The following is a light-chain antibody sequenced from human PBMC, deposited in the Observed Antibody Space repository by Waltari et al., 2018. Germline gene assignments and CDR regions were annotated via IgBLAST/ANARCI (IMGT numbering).Light chain of an antibody. CDR2: AAS. CDR3: QQSYSTPFT. J-gene: IGKJ3*01. V-gene: IGKV1-39*01. CDR1: QTISNS. Sequence: DIQMTQSPPSLSASVGDRVTITCRASQTISNSLDWYQQKPGKAPKLLIYAASSLQSGVPSRFSGSGSGTDFTLTISSLQPEDFATYYCQQSYSTPFTFGPGTKVDIK.